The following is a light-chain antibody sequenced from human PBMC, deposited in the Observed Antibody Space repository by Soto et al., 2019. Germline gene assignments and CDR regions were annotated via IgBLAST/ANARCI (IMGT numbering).Light chain of an antibody. J-gene: IGKJ3*01. Sequence: DIQMTQSPSSLSASVGDRVTITCRASQGISNYLAWYQQKPGKVPKLLIYAASTLKSGVPSRCSGSGSGTDCTLTISSLQPEDVATYYGQRDNSALPFPFGPGTKVDIK. CDR1: QGISNY. CDR3: QRDNSALPFP. V-gene: IGKV1-27*01. CDR2: AAS.